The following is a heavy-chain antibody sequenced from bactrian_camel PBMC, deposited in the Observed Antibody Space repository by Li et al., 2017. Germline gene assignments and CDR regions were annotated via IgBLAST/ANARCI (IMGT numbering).Heavy chain of an antibody. Sequence: HVQLVESGGGLVQPGGSLILSCAFSGATFSRHCMGWFRQAPGKERERVASIDSDGSISYTDSVKGRFTISTDNAKNTLFLQMNSLKPEDTAMYYCAADSPYGLSCFTEAQDWGQGTQVTVS. V-gene: IGHV3S53*01. D-gene: IGHD6*01. CDR3: AADSPYGLSCFTEAQD. J-gene: IGHJ4*01. CDR2: IDSDGSI. CDR1: GATFSRHC.